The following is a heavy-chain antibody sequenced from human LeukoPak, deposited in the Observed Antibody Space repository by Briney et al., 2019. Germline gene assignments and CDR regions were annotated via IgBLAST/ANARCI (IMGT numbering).Heavy chain of an antibody. CDR2: ISGNAGST. CDR1: GFTFSSYA. CDR3: AKQLGYCSDGSCYFPY. J-gene: IGHJ4*02. V-gene: IGHV3-23*01. Sequence: GGSLRLSCAASGFTFSSYAMSWVRQAPGKGLEWVSAISGNAGSTYYADSVKGRFTISRDNSKNTLYLRMNSLRAEDTAVYYCAKQLGYCSDGSCYFPYWGQGTLVTVSS. D-gene: IGHD2-15*01.